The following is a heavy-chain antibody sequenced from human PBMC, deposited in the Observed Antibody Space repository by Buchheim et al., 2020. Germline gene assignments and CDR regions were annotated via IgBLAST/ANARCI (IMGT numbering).Heavy chain of an antibody. CDR3: AKAKLETNYYYYGMDV. CDR1: GFTFSSYG. Sequence: QVQLVESGGGVVQPGRSLRLSCAASGFTFSSYGMLWVRQAPGKGLEWVAVISYDGSNKYYADSVKGRFTISRDNSKNTLYLQMNSLRAEDTAVYYCAKAKLETNYYYYGMDVWGQGTT. D-gene: IGHD1-1*01. CDR2: ISYDGSNK. V-gene: IGHV3-30*18. J-gene: IGHJ6*02.